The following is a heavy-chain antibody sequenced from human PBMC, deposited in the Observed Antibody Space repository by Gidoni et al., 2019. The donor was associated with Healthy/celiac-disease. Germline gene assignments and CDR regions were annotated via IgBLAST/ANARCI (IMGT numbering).Heavy chain of an antibody. CDR3: ARIYTNDYYDSSRHFDY. Sequence: QVQLQESGPGLVTPSGTLSLTCAVSGGSISSRNWWSWVRQPPGKGLEWIGEIYHSGSTNYNPSLKSRVTISVDKSKNQFSLKLSSVTAADTAVYYCARIYTNDYYDSSRHFDYWGQGTLVTVSS. CDR1: GGSISSRNW. D-gene: IGHD3-22*01. J-gene: IGHJ4*02. CDR2: IYHSGST. V-gene: IGHV4-4*02.